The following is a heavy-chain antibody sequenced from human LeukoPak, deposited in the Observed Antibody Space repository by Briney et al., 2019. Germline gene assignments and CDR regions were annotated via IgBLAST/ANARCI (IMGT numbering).Heavy chain of an antibody. J-gene: IGHJ4*02. V-gene: IGHV1-69*04. D-gene: IGHD3-22*01. Sequence: SVKVSCEASGGTFSSYAISWVRQAPGQGLEWMGRIIPILGIANYAQKFQGRVTITADKSTSTAYMELSSLRSEDTAVYYCARGEVTYYYDSSGYYDFDYWGQGTLVTVSS. CDR2: IIPILGIA. CDR1: GGTFSSYA. CDR3: ARGEVTYYYDSSGYYDFDY.